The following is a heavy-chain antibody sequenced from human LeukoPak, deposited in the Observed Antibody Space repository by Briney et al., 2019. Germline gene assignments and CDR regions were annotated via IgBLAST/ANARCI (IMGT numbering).Heavy chain of an antibody. J-gene: IGHJ5*02. Sequence: AGGSLRLSCAASGFTFSSYSMNWVRQAPGKGLEWVSSISSSSSYIYYADSVKGRFTISRDNAKNSLYLQMNSLRAEDTAVYYCARMDTAMVESDPWGQGTLVTVSS. D-gene: IGHD5-18*01. V-gene: IGHV3-21*01. CDR2: ISSSSSYI. CDR3: ARMDTAMVESDP. CDR1: GFTFSSYS.